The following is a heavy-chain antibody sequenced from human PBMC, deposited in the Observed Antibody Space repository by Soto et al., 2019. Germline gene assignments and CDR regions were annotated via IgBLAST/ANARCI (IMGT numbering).Heavy chain of an antibody. CDR2: ISPNNDNT. D-gene: IGHD2-15*01. CDR1: GYTFTTSG. Sequence: QVQLVQSGAEVKMPGASVKVSCKASGYTFTTSGIAWVRQAPGQAPEWVGWISPNNDNTHFAQKFQGRVTMTTDTSTSPVYMELRSLRSDDTAVYYCARDDCFGATCYIGDYWGQGTLVTVSS. CDR3: ARDDCFGATCYIGDY. V-gene: IGHV1-18*01. J-gene: IGHJ4*02.